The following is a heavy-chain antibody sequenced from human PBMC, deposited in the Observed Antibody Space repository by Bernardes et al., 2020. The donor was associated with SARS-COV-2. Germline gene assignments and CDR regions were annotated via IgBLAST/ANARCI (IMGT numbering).Heavy chain of an antibody. J-gene: IGHJ3*02. CDR2: IYYSGST. CDR1: GGSISSYY. Sequence: SETLSLTCTVSGGSISSYYWSWIRQPPGKGLEWIGYIYYSGSTNYNPSLKSRVTISVDTSKNQFSLKLSSVTAADTAVYYCARVHKLSITMIVVVIHPGAFDIWGQGTMVTVSS. V-gene: IGHV4-59*01. CDR3: ARVHKLSITMIVVVIHPGAFDI. D-gene: IGHD3-22*01.